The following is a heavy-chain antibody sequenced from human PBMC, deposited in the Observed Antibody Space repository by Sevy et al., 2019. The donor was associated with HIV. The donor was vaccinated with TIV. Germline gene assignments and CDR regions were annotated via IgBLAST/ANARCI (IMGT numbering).Heavy chain of an antibody. V-gene: IGHV3-7*03. CDR3: ARAGRIAVAGIDY. J-gene: IGHJ4*02. Sequence: GGFLRLSCAASGFTFSSYWMSWVRQAPGKGLEWVANIKQDGSEKYYVDSVKGRFTISRDNAKNSLYLQMNSLRAEDTAVYYCARAGRIAVAGIDYWGQGTLVTVSS. CDR2: IKQDGSEK. D-gene: IGHD6-19*01. CDR1: GFTFSSYW.